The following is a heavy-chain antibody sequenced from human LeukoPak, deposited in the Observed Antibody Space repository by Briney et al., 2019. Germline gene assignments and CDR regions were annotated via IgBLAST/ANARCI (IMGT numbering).Heavy chain of an antibody. CDR2: INWNGGST. D-gene: IGHD3-22*01. CDR3: AREAYDSSGYYLFDY. J-gene: IGHJ4*02. V-gene: IGHV3-20*01. Sequence: RTGGSLRLSCAASGFTFNMYRMNWVRQAPGKGLEWVSGINWNGGSTGYADSVKGRFTISRDNAKNSLYLQMNSLRAEDTALYHCAREAYDSSGYYLFDYWGQGTLVTVSS. CDR1: GFTFNMYR.